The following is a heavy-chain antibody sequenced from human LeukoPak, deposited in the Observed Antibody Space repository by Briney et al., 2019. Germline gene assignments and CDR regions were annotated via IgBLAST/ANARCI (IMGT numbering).Heavy chain of an antibody. CDR2: IYYSGST. CDR1: GGSISSGGNY. J-gene: IGHJ5*02. V-gene: IGHV4-31*03. D-gene: IGHD2-2*02. CDR3: ARETRGYCSSTSCYTWFDP. Sequence: PSETLSLTCTVSGGSISSGGNYWSWIRQYPGKGLEWIGYIYYSGSTYYNPSLKSRVTISVDTSKNQFSLKLSSVTAADTAVYYCARETRGYCSSTSCYTWFDPWGQGTLVTVSS.